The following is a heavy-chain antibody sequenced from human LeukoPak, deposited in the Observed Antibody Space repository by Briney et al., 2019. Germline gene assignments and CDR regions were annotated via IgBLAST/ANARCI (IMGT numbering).Heavy chain of an antibody. CDR1: GGSISSYY. CDR2: IYYSGST. J-gene: IGHJ4*02. D-gene: IGHD3-10*01. CDR3: ARLSGYYGSGIDY. V-gene: IGHV4-59*01. Sequence: SETLSLTCTVSGGSISSYYWRWIRQPPGKGLEGIGYIYYSGSTNYNPSLKSRVTISVDTSKNQFSLKLSSVTAADTAVYYCARLSGYYGSGIDYWGQGTLVTVSS.